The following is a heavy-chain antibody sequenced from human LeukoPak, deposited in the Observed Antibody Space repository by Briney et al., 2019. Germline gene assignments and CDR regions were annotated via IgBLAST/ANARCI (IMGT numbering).Heavy chain of an antibody. CDR3: ARDSIAVAGFDY. CDR1: GFTFSSYA. J-gene: IGHJ4*02. V-gene: IGHV3-30-3*01. CDR2: ISYDGSNK. Sequence: GGSLRISCAASGFTFSSYAMHGVRQAPGKGLEWVAVISYDGSNKYYADSVKGRFTISRDNSKNTLYLQMNCLRAEDTAVYYCARDSIAVAGFDYWGQGTLVTVSS. D-gene: IGHD6-19*01.